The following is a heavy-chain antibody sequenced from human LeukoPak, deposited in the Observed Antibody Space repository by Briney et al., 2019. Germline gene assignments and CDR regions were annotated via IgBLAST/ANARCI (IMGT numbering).Heavy chain of an antibody. J-gene: IGHJ5*02. CDR3: ARVPRGYAWIQTRWFDP. Sequence: ASVKVSCKASGYTFTSYDINWVRQATGQGLEWMGWMNPNSGNTGYAQKFQGRVTMTRNTSISTAYMELSSLRSEDTAVHYCARVPRGYAWIQTRWFDPWGQGTLVTVSS. CDR2: MNPNSGNT. CDR1: GYTFTSYD. D-gene: IGHD2-2*01. V-gene: IGHV1-8*01.